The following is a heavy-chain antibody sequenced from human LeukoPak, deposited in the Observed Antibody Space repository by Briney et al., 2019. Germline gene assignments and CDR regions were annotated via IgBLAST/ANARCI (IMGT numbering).Heavy chain of an antibody. Sequence: SETLSLTCAIYGGSFSGYYWSWIRQPPGKGLEWIGEINHSGSTNYNPSLKSRVTISVDTSKNQFSLKLSSVTAADTAVYYCVTPGVGSSRQFDYWGQGTLVTVSS. CDR1: GGSFSGYY. CDR3: VTPGVGSSRQFDY. J-gene: IGHJ4*02. CDR2: INHSGST. D-gene: IGHD6-13*01. V-gene: IGHV4-34*01.